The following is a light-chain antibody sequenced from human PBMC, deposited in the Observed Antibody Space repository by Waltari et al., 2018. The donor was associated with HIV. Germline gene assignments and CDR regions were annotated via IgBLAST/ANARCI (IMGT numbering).Light chain of an antibody. CDR1: SGSVTSSYS. CDR3: LLYMGSGVWV. CDR2: NTN. J-gene: IGLJ3*02. V-gene: IGLV8-61*01. Sequence: QTVVTQEPSFSVSPGGTVTPTCCLSSGSVTSSYSPSWNQQTPGQAPRTLITNTNTRSSGVPDRFSGSILGNRAALTITGAQADDESAYYCLLYMGSGVWVFGGGTKLTVL.